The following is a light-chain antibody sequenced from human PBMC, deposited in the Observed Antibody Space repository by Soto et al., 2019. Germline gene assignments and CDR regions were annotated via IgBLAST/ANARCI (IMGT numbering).Light chain of an antibody. Sequence: QSVLTHPPSASGTPGQRVTISCSGSSSNIGSKTVNWYQQLPGTVPKLLIYNSYQRPSGVPDRFSGSKSGTSASLAISGLQSEDEADYYCAAWDASLNGYVFGAGTKLTVL. J-gene: IGLJ1*01. CDR3: AAWDASLNGYV. CDR2: NSY. V-gene: IGLV1-44*01. CDR1: SSNIGSKT.